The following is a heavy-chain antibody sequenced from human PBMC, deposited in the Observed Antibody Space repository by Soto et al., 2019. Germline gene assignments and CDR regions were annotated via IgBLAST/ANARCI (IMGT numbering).Heavy chain of an antibody. CDR2: ISGRSGVP. Sequence: EGQLLQSGGDLVQPGGSLRLSCAGSGLTLRSYAMTWIRQTPEKGLEWVSTISGRSGVPSYADSVNGRFTVSRDNSNNTLALQMNSLRPDDTAIYYCATAGPFTGGFDPWGQGTLVTVAS. CDR3: ATAGPFTGGFDP. J-gene: IGHJ5*02. CDR1: GLTLRSYA. V-gene: IGHV3-23*01. D-gene: IGHD3-16*01.